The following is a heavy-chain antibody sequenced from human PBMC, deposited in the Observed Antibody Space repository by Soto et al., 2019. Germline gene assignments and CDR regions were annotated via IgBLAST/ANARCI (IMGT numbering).Heavy chain of an antibody. CDR2: INHSGST. Sequence: QVQLQQWGAGLLKPSETLSLTCAVYGGSFSGYYWSWIRQPPGKGLEWIGEINHSGSTNYNPSLKSRVTISVDTSKNQFSLKLSSVTAADTAVYYCARRTSRFSALPIDYWGQGTLVTVSS. CDR1: GGSFSGYY. D-gene: IGHD3-3*01. CDR3: ARRTSRFSALPIDY. J-gene: IGHJ4*02. V-gene: IGHV4-34*01.